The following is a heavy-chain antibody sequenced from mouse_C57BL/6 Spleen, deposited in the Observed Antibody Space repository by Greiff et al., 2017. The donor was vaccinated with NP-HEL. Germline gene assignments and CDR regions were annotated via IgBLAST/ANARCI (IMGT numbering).Heavy chain of an antibody. Sequence: QVQLQQPGTELVKPGASVRLSCKASGYTFTSYWMHWVKQRPGQGLEWIGNINPSNGGTNYNEKFKSKATLTVDKSSSTAYMQLSSLPSEDSAVYYCARPFYYGSSYGYFDVWGTGTTVTVSS. D-gene: IGHD1-1*01. CDR3: ARPFYYGSSYGYFDV. CDR1: GYTFTSYW. CDR2: INPSNGGT. V-gene: IGHV1-53*01. J-gene: IGHJ1*03.